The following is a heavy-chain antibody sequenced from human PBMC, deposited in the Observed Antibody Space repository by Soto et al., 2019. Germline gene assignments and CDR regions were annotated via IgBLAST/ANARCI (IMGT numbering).Heavy chain of an antibody. V-gene: IGHV1-69*06. CDR3: AVKVTGSRSPLDH. J-gene: IGHJ5*02. CDR1: GGTFSSNA. Sequence: SVKVSCKASGGTFSSNAISWVRQAPGQGLEWMGGIIPIYASPNYAQNFQGRVTVTADKATSTAYLELSRLKFADSAIYYCAVKVTGSRSPLDHWGQGTLVTVSS. CDR2: IIPIYASP. D-gene: IGHD3-9*01.